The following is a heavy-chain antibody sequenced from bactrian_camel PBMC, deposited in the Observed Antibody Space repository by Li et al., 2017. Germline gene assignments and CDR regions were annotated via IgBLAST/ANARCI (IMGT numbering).Heavy chain of an antibody. CDR3: ALAVPCMGWSMPAPKASDFGY. V-gene: IGHV3S42*01. CDR1: GFTDPSYC. CDR2: IDSDGRSDFGTS. J-gene: IGHJ6*01. D-gene: IGHD6*01. Sequence: VQLVESGGGSVQAGGSLTLSCSASGFTDPSYCVGWFRQAPGEAREDVAHIDSDGRSDFGTSSYADSVKGRFAVSLNSAKDTVYLQLESLKFEDTAVYYCALAVPCMGWSMPAPKASDFGYWGQGTQVTVS.